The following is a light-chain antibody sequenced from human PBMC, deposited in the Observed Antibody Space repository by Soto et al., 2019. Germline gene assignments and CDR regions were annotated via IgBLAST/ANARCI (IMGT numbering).Light chain of an antibody. CDR3: QQYNTYSRT. CDR1: QSISTW. V-gene: IGKV1-5*03. Sequence: DIHMTQSPSTLSASVGDRATITCRASQSISTWLVWYQQKPGEAPRLLIYEGSTLESGVPSMFSGSGSGTEFTLTISSLQPDDFAPFYCQQYNTYSRTFGQGTKVEV. J-gene: IGKJ1*01. CDR2: EGS.